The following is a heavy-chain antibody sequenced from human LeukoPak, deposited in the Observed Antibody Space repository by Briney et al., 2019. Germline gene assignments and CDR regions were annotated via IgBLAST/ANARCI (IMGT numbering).Heavy chain of an antibody. Sequence: SETLSLTCTVSGYSISSGYYWGWIRQPPGRGLEWIGTIYHSGSTNYNPSLKSRVTISVDTSKNQFSLKLSSVTAADTAVYYCARSYDSSAAPSGSRDNQGHDYWGQGTLVTVSS. J-gene: IGHJ4*02. V-gene: IGHV4-38-2*02. CDR1: GYSISSGYY. CDR3: ARSYDSSAAPSGSRDNQGHDY. CDR2: IYHSGST. D-gene: IGHD3-22*01.